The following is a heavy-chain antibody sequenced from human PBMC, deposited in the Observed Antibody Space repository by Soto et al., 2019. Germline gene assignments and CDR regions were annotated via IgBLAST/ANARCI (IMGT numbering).Heavy chain of an antibody. J-gene: IGHJ5*02. CDR2: INSDGSIT. Sequence: GGSLRLSCAASGFTLSSYWMHWVRQAPGEGLVWVSRINSDGSITNYADSVKGRFTISRDNAKNTVYLQMNSLRVDDTAVYYCVRPGNSGWINSFDPWGQGTLVTVSS. V-gene: IGHV3-74*01. CDR1: GFTLSSYW. D-gene: IGHD5-12*01. CDR3: VRPGNSGWINSFDP.